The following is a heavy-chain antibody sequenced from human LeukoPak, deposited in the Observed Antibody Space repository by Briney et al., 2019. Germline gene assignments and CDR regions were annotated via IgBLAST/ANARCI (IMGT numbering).Heavy chain of an antibody. CDR3: ARGDRRSPQSHGSSWYWNNWFDP. CDR1: GGSISSYY. Sequence: SETLSLTCTVSGGSISSYYWSWIRQPPGKGLEWIGYIYYSGSTNYNPSLKSRVTISVDTSKNQFSLKLSSVTAADTAVYYCARGDRRSPQSHGSSWYWNNWFDPWGQGTLVTVSS. V-gene: IGHV4-59*01. J-gene: IGHJ5*02. D-gene: IGHD6-13*01. CDR2: IYYSGST.